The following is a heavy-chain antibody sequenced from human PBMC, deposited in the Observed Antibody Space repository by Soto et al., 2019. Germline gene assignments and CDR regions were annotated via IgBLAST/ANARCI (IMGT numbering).Heavy chain of an antibody. CDR3: ARGWGVVVPRFADYYYYGMDV. D-gene: IGHD2-15*01. CDR2: INHSGST. V-gene: IGHV4-34*01. Sequence: SETLSLTCAVYGGSFSGYYWSWIRQPPGKGLEWIGEINHSGSTNYNPSLKSRVTISVDTSKNQFSLKLSSVTAADTAVYYCARGWGVVVPRFADYYYYGMDVWGQGTTVTVSS. J-gene: IGHJ6*02. CDR1: GGSFSGYY.